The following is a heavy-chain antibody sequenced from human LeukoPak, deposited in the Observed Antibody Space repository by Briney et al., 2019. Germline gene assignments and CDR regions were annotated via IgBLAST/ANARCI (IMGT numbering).Heavy chain of an antibody. CDR3: ARAIDDSSGDAFDI. CDR2: TYYRSKWYN. D-gene: IGHD3-22*01. CDR1: GDSVSSNSAA. J-gene: IGHJ3*02. Sequence: SQTLSLTFAISGDSVSSNSAAWNWIRQSPSRGLEWLGSTYYRSKWYNDYAVSVKSRITINPDTSKNQFSLQLNSVTPEDTAVYYCARAIDDSSGDAFDIWSQGTMVTVSS. V-gene: IGHV6-1*01.